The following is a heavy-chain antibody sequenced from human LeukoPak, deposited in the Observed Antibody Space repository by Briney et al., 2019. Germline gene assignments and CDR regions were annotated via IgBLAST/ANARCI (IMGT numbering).Heavy chain of an antibody. V-gene: IGHV1-8*02. Sequence: ASVKVSCKASGYTFTSYGISRVRQAPGQGLEWMGWMNPNSGNTGYAQKFQGRVTMTRNTSISTAYMELSSLRSEDTAVYYCARVAVAGRSLNWFDPWGQGTLVTVSS. D-gene: IGHD6-19*01. CDR1: GYTFTSYG. CDR2: MNPNSGNT. J-gene: IGHJ5*02. CDR3: ARVAVAGRSLNWFDP.